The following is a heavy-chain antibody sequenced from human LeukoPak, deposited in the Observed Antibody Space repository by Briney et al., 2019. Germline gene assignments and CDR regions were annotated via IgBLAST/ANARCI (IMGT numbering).Heavy chain of an antibody. CDR2: IIPIFGTA. J-gene: IGHJ2*01. V-gene: IGHV1-69*05. CDR1: GGTFSSYA. D-gene: IGHD3-9*01. Sequence: SVKVSCKASGGTFSSYAISWVRQAPGQGLEWMGGIIPIFGTANYAQKFQGRVTITTDESTSTAYMELSSLRSEDTAVYYCARGANDILTPFDLWGRGTLVTVSS. CDR3: ARGANDILTPFDL.